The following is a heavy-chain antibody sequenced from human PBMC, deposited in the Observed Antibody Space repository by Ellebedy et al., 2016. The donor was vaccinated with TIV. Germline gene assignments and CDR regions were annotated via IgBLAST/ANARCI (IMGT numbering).Heavy chain of an antibody. V-gene: IGHV6-1*01. D-gene: IGHD3-10*01. J-gene: IGHJ6*02. Sequence: SQTLSLTCVISGDSVSTDIGWNWIRQSPSRGLEWLRRTYYRSKWNNDYAVSLKSRITLNPDTSKNLFSLQLNSVTPEDTAVYYCARGWFGSGMGVWGQGTTVTVSS. CDR2: TYYRSKWNN. CDR1: GDSVSTDIG. CDR3: ARGWFGSGMGV.